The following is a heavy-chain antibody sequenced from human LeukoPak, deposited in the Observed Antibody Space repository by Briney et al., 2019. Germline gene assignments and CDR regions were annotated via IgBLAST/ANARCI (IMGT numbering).Heavy chain of an antibody. J-gene: IGHJ4*02. CDR1: GFTVSSNY. Sequence: GGSLRHSCAASGFTVSSNYMSWVRQAPGKGLERGSAIYSGGSTYYADSGKGRFTISRDNSKNTLYLQMNSLRAEDTAVYYCARGDSNYDFWSGLDYWGQGPLVTVSS. D-gene: IGHD3-3*01. CDR2: IYSGGST. CDR3: ARGDSNYDFWSGLDY. V-gene: IGHV3-53*01.